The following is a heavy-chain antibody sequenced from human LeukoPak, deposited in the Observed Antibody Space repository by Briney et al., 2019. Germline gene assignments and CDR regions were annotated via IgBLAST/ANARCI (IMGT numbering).Heavy chain of an antibody. CDR3: AKRADSSSIPEDY. D-gene: IGHD3-22*01. CDR2: ISGSGGST. V-gene: IGHV3-23*01. CDR1: GFTFSSYA. J-gene: IGHJ4*02. Sequence: GGSLRLSCAASGFTFSSYAMSWVRHAPGKGLEWVSSISGSGGSTYYTDSVKGRFTISRDNSKNTLFLQMNSLRADDTAVYYCAKRADSSSIPEDYWGQGTLVTVSS.